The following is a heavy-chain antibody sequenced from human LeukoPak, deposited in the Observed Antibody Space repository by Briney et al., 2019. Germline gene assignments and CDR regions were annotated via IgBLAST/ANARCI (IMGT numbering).Heavy chain of an antibody. CDR2: IYYSGST. CDR1: GGSISSSSYY. D-gene: IGHD2-2*01. J-gene: IGHJ4*02. CDR3: ARQLGYCSSTSCYADKVDY. V-gene: IGHV4-39*01. Sequence: NPSETLSLTCTVSGGSISSSSYYWGWIRQPPGKGLEWIGSIYYSGSTHYNPSLKSRVTISVDTSKNQFSLKLSSVTAADTAVYYCARQLGYCSSTSCYADKVDYWGQGTLVTVSS.